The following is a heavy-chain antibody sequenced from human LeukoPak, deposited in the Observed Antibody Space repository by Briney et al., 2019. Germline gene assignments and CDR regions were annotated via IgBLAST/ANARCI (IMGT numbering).Heavy chain of an antibody. V-gene: IGHV4-59*08. CDR1: GASISSYF. CDR2: ISYSGST. Sequence: SETLSLTCTVSGASISSYFWSWIRQPPGKGLEWIGYISYSGSTNYNPSLKSRVTISVDTSMNQFSLRLSSATAADTAVYYCARLRHGVIMYYFDDWGQGTLVTVSS. D-gene: IGHD3-16*02. CDR3: ARLRHGVIMYYFDD. J-gene: IGHJ4*02.